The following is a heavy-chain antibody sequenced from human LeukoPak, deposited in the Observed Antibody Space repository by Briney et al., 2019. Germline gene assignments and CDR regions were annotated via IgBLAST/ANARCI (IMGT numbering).Heavy chain of an antibody. CDR2: IYYDGSNE. CDR1: GFPFTSYG. CDR3: ARVGYPGIGYPIDY. Sequence: GGSLRLSCAASGFPFTSYGMHWVRQAPGKGREGVAVIYYDGSNEYYADSVKGRFTISRDTSKNTLYRQMNSLTADDTAVYYCARVGYPGIGYPIDYWGQGTLVTVSS. D-gene: IGHD3-22*01. V-gene: IGHV3-33*01. J-gene: IGHJ4*02.